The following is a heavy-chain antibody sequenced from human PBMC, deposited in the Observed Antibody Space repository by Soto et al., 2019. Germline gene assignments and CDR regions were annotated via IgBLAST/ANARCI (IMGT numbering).Heavy chain of an antibody. V-gene: IGHV3-53*01. D-gene: IGHD3-10*01. Sequence: GGSLRLSCAASGFTVSYKYMNWVRQSPGKGLEWVSVIYTSGTTYYADSVKGRFTISRGNSKNTLYLQMNSLRAEDTAMYYCARDGFGRYDGSGSEAFDIWGQGTMVTVSS. J-gene: IGHJ3*02. CDR1: GFTVSYKY. CDR2: IYTSGTT. CDR3: ARDGFGRYDGSGSEAFDI.